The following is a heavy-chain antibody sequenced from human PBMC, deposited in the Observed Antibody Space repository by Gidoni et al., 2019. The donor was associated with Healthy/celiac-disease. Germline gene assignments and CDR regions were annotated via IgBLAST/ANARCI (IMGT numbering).Heavy chain of an antibody. V-gene: IGHV3-23*01. J-gene: IGHJ6*02. CDR2: IRGSGGST. Sequence: EVQLLESGGGLVQPGGSLRLSCAASGFTFSSYAMGWFRQAPGKGLEWVSAIRGSGGSTYYADSMKGRFTISRDNSKNTLYLQMNSLRAEDTAVYYCAKVAIPAACYYYYYGMDVWGQGTTVTVSS. CDR3: AKVAIPAACYYYYYGMDV. D-gene: IGHD2-2*01. CDR1: GFTFSSYA.